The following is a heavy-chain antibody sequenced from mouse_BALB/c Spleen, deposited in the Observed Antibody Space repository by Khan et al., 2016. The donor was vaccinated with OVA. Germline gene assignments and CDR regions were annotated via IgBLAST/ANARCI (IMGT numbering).Heavy chain of an antibody. D-gene: IGHD1-1*01. V-gene: IGHV1-69*02. J-gene: IGHJ3*01. Sequence: QVQLKQSGAELVKPGASVKLSCKASGYTFSSYWMHWVKQRPGQGLEWIGEIDPSDSHTNYNQKFKGKATLNVDKSSRTAYMHLSSLTSEDAAVYYCARSYYYGSSTWFAYWGQGTLVTVSA. CDR2: IDPSDSHT. CDR3: ARSYYYGSSTWFAY. CDR1: GYTFSSYW.